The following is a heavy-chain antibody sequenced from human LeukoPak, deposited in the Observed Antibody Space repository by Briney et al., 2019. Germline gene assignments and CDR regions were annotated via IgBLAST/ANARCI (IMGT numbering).Heavy chain of an antibody. J-gene: IGHJ4*02. Sequence: SETLSLTCAVYGESLNSYYWSWVRQTPGEGLEWIGEIYESGTTEYNPSLKSRVTISMAPSKQQFSLSLSSVTAADTAVYYCARGAWATRLGSWGLGTPVIVSS. D-gene: IGHD2-15*01. CDR2: IYESGTT. CDR1: GESLNSYY. CDR3: ARGAWATRLGS. V-gene: IGHV4-34*01.